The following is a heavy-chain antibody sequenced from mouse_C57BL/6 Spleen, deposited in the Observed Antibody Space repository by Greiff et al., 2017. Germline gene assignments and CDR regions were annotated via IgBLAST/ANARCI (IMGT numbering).Heavy chain of an antibody. J-gene: IGHJ2*01. Sequence: DVQLVESEGGLVQPGSSMKLSCTASGFTFSDYYMAWVRQVPEKGLEWVANINYDGSSTYYLDSLKSRFIISRDNAKNILDLQMSSLKSEDTATYYCALGSAGYFDYWGQGTTLTVSS. CDR2: INYDGSST. D-gene: IGHD6-1*01. CDR3: ALGSAGYFDY. CDR1: GFTFSDYY. V-gene: IGHV5-16*01.